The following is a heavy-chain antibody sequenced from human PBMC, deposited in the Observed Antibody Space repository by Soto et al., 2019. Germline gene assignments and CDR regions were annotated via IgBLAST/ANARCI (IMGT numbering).Heavy chain of an antibody. CDR2: IYYSGST. CDR1: GGSISSYY. Sequence: PSETLSLTCTVSGGSISSYYWSWIRQPPGKGLEWIGYIYYSGSTNYNPSLKSRVTISVDTSKNQFSLKLSSVTAADTAVYYCARQSVPAAAGTLIAGVWFDPWGQGTLVTVSS. D-gene: IGHD6-13*01. CDR3: ARQSVPAAAGTLIAGVWFDP. V-gene: IGHV4-59*01. J-gene: IGHJ5*02.